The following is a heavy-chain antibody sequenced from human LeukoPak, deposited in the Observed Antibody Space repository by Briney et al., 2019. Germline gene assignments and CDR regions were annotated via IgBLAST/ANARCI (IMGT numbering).Heavy chain of an antibody. CDR1: GFTFSSYS. CDR2: ISSSSSYI. CDR3: ARIGVGIVAFDI. J-gene: IGHJ3*02. D-gene: IGHD1-26*01. V-gene: IGHV3-21*01. Sequence: GGSLRLSCAASGFTFSSYSMNWVRQAPGKGLEWVSSISSSSSYIYYADSVKGRFTISRDNAKNSLYLQMNSLRAEDAAVYYCARIGVGIVAFDIWGQGTMVTVSS.